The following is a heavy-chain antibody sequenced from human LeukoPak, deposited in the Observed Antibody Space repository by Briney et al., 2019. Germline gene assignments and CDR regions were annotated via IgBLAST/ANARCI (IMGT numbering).Heavy chain of an antibody. J-gene: IGHJ4*02. CDR2: ISSISSYI. CDR1: GFTFSGYA. Sequence: SGGSLRLSCAASGFTFSGYAMNWVRQAPGKGLEWVSSISSISSYIYYADSVKGRFTISRDNSKNTLYLQMNSLRAEDTAVYYCAKGASYYYDSRQYYFDYWGQGTLVTVSS. V-gene: IGHV3-21*04. D-gene: IGHD3-22*01. CDR3: AKGASYYYDSRQYYFDY.